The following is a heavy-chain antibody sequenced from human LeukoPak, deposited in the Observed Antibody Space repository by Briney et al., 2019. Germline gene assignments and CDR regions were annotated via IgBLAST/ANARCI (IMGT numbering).Heavy chain of an antibody. D-gene: IGHD3-22*01. J-gene: IGHJ4*02. V-gene: IGHV1-18*01. CDR3: ARSYYYDSSGFADY. CDR2: ISAYNGNT. Sequence: APVKVSCKASGYTFTSYGISWVRQAPGQGLEWMGWISAYNGNTNYAQKLQGRVTMTTDTSTSTAYMELRSLRSDDTAVYYCARSYYYDSSGFADYWGQGTLVTVSS. CDR1: GYTFTSYG.